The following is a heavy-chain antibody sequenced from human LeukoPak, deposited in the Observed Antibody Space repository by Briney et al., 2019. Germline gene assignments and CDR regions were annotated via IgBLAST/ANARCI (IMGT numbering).Heavy chain of an antibody. Sequence: SETLSLTCTVSGGSISSYYWSWIRQPPGKGLEWIGYIYYSGSTNYNPSLKSRVTISVDTSKNQFSLKLSSVTAADTAVYYCARHGFSTWNGYFDYWGQGILVIVSS. V-gene: IGHV4-59*08. CDR3: ARHGFSTWNGYFDY. D-gene: IGHD3-3*01. CDR1: GGSISSYY. CDR2: IYYSGST. J-gene: IGHJ4*02.